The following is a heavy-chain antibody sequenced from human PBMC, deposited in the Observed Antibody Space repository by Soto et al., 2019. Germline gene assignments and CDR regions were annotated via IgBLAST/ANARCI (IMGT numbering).Heavy chain of an antibody. CDR2: ISTYTGNT. J-gene: IGHJ6*02. CDR1: GYTFTNYD. V-gene: IGHV1-18*01. CDR3: ARGYYSGTGRPTPGGMDV. Sequence: QVHLVQSGAEVKKPGASVKVSCKASGYTFTNYDINWVRQAPGQGLEWMGWISTYTGNTNYAQKLQGRVTMTTDTSPSTAYMEPRRLRSADTAVYYCARGYYSGTGRPTPGGMDVWGQGTTVTVSS. D-gene: IGHD3-10*01.